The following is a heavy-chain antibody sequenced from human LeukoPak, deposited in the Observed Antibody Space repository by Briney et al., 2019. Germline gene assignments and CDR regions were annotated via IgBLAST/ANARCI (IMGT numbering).Heavy chain of an antibody. CDR3: ASLKTSSPKFNWFDP. V-gene: IGHV1-69*05. D-gene: IGHD6-13*01. CDR1: GGTFSSYA. CDR2: ILPIFGTA. J-gene: IGHJ5*02. Sequence: GASVKVSCKACGGTFSSYAISWVRQAPGQGLEWMGGILPIFGTANYAQKFQGRVTITTDESTSTAYMELSSLRSEDTAVYYCASLKTSSPKFNWFDPWGQGTLVTVSS.